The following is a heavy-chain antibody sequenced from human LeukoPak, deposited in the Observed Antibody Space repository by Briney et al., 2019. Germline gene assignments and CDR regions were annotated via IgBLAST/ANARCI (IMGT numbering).Heavy chain of an antibody. V-gene: IGHV3-7*01. D-gene: IGHD5-12*01. CDR2: INQGGSVK. J-gene: IGHJ4*02. Sequence: PGGSLRLSCAASGFTFSDYWMIWVRQAPGKGLEWVANINQGGSVKYYVDSVKGRFTISRDDAESSLYVQMNSLRDEDTAVYYCARFGYSGWNLEYWGQGTLVTVSS. CDR1: GFTFSDYW. CDR3: ARFGYSGWNLEY.